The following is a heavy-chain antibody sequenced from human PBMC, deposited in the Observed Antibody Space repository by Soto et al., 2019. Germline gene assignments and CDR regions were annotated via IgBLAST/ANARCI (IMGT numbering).Heavy chain of an antibody. D-gene: IGHD6-6*01. CDR2: ISGGGTRT. CDR3: TRGECGSSSHYFDL. CDR1: GFTFTNFA. J-gene: IGHJ4*02. V-gene: IGHV3-23*01. Sequence: EVQLLESGGGLVQTGGTLRLSCAASGFTFTNFAMNWVRQAPGNGLEWVSGISGGGTRTYYADSVKGRFTISRDTSNNTVYLQMNRLRAEATAVYYCTRGECGSSSHYFDLWGQGTLVPVSS.